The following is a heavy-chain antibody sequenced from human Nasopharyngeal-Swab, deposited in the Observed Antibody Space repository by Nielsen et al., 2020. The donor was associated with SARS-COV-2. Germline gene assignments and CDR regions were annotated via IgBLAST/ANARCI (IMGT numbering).Heavy chain of an antibody. J-gene: IGHJ6*02. V-gene: IGHV1-46*01. CDR3: ARDQPSDNCRLPASYYGMDV. CDR1: GYTFTSYY. Sequence: ASVKVSCKASGYTFTSYYMHWVRQAPGQGLEWMGIINPSGGSTSYAQKFQGRVTMTRDTSTSTVYMELSSLRSEDTAVYYCARDQPSDNCRLPASYYGMDVWGQGTTVTVSS. D-gene: IGHD1-1*01. CDR2: INPSGGST.